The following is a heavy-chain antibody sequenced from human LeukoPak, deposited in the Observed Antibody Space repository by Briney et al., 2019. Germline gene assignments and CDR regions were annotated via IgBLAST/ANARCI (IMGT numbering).Heavy chain of an antibody. V-gene: IGHV3-7*01. D-gene: IGHD3-3*01. CDR2: IKQDGSEK. CDR3: AREGPLYYDFWSGYYYFDY. J-gene: IGHJ4*02. Sequence: GGSLRLSCAASGFTFSSYWMSWVRQAPGKGLEWVANIKQDGSEKYYVDSVKGRFTISRDNAKNSLYLQMNSLRAEDTAVYYCAREGPLYYDFWSGYYYFDYWGPGTLVTVSS. CDR1: GFTFSSYW.